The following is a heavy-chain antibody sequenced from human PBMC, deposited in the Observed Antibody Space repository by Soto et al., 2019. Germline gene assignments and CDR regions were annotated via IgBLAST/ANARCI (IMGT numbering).Heavy chain of an antibody. CDR3: ARDGGDSSSWYFAFDI. CDR2: ISSSSSTI. D-gene: IGHD6-13*01. V-gene: IGHV3-48*01. J-gene: IGHJ3*02. Sequence: GGSVRLSCAASGVTFSSYAMSWVRQAPGKGLEWVSYISSSSSTIYYADSVKGRFTISRDNAKNSLYLQMNSLRAEDTAVYYCARDGGDSSSWYFAFDIWGQGTMVTVSS. CDR1: GVTFSSYA.